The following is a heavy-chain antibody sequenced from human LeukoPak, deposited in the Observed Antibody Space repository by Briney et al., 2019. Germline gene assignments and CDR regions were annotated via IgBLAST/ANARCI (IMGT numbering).Heavy chain of an antibody. CDR3: AKAHLLDWLLPFDY. D-gene: IGHD3/OR15-3a*01. CDR2: VLNDGGDK. CDR1: AFTFTSHA. J-gene: IGHJ4*02. Sequence: GRCLRLSCAASAFTFTSHAMHWVRQAPGKGQKWEALVLNDGGDKDYGDSVKGRFTISRDNSKNTLYLQMNSLRGEDTGVYYCAKAHLLDWLLPFDYWGQGTLVTVSS. V-gene: IGHV3-30*18.